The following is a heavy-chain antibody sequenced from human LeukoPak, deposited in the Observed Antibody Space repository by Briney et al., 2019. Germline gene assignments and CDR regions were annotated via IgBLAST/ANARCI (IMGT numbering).Heavy chain of an antibody. Sequence: ASVKVSCKASGYTFTSYYMHWVRQAPGQGLEWMGIINPSGGSTSYAQKFQGRVTITADESTSTAYMELSSLRSEDTAVYYCARGYFYDSSGYSFDYWGQGTLVTVSS. J-gene: IGHJ4*02. CDR3: ARGYFYDSSGYSFDY. V-gene: IGHV1-46*01. CDR1: GYTFTSYY. CDR2: INPSGGST. D-gene: IGHD3-22*01.